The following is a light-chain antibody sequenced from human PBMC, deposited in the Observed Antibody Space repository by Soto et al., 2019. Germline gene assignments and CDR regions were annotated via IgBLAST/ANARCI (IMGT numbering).Light chain of an antibody. CDR2: GNS. CDR3: QSYASSLSGLV. V-gene: IGLV1-40*01. Sequence: QSVLTQPPSLSGAPGQRVTISCTGSSSNIGAGYDVHWYQQLPGTAPKLLIYGNSNRPSGVPDRFSGSKSGTSASLAITGLQAEDEADYYCQSYASSLSGLVFGGGTKLTVL. J-gene: IGLJ2*01. CDR1: SSNIGAGYD.